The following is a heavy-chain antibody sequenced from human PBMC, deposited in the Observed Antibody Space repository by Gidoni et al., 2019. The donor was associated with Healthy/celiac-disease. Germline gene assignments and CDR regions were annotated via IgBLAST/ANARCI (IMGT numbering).Heavy chain of an antibody. Sequence: EVQLVQSGAEVKKPGESLHISWKGSGYSFTSSWIGWVRQMPGKGLEWMGIIYPGDSDTRYSPSFQGQVTISADKSISTAYLQWSSLKASDSAMYYCARSLGYCTNGVCYQHYYFDYWGQGTLVTVSS. V-gene: IGHV5-51*01. J-gene: IGHJ4*02. CDR3: ARSLGYCTNGVCYQHYYFDY. CDR2: IYPGDSDT. CDR1: GYSFTSSW. D-gene: IGHD2-8*01.